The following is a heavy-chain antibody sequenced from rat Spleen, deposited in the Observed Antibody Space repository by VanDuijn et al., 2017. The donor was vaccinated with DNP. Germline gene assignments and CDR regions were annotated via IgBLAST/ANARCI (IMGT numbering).Heavy chain of an antibody. CDR2: ITSSGGST. V-gene: IGHV5-31*01. CDR3: ARWYNSGFCVDY. D-gene: IGHD4-3*01. Sequence: EVQLVESGGDLVQPGRSLKLSCVASGFTFNNYWMTWIRQVPGKGLEWVASITSSGGSTYYPDSVKGRFTISRDNAKNTLYLQMNSLRSEDMATYYCARWYNSGFCVDYWGQGVMVTVSS. J-gene: IGHJ2*01. CDR1: GFTFNNYW.